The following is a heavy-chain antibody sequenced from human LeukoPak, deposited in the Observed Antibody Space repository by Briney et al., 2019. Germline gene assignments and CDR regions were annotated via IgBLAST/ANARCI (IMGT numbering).Heavy chain of an antibody. CDR3: ARCGGDCYGHFDY. CDR1: GFTFSSYS. V-gene: IGHV3-21*01. D-gene: IGHD2-21*02. CDR2: ISSSSSYI. Sequence: KAGGSLRLSCAASGFTFSSYSMNWVRQAPGKGLEWVSSISSSSSYIYYADSVKGRFTISRDNAKNSLYLQMNSLRAEDTAVYYCARCGGDCYGHFDYWGQGTLVTVSS. J-gene: IGHJ4*02.